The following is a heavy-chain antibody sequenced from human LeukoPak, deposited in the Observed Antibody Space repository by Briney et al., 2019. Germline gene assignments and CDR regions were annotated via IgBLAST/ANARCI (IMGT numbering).Heavy chain of an antibody. D-gene: IGHD2-2*01. J-gene: IGHJ5*02. V-gene: IGHV1-18*01. Sequence: ASVKVSCKTSGYTFSTYGIAWVRQSPGQGLEYLGWISAYYGNTFYAQKFQGRVTMTADTSASTAYMELGRLTSDDTALYYCAGVGRDCSSISCTWEDWLDPWGQGTLITVSS. CDR1: GYTFSTYG. CDR3: AGVGRDCSSISCTWEDWLDP. CDR2: ISAYYGNT.